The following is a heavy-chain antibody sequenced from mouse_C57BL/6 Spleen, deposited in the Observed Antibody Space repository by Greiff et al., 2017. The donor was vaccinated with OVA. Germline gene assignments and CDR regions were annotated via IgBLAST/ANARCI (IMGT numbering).Heavy chain of an antibody. J-gene: IGHJ1*03. CDR3: AREGITTRYFDV. Sequence: QVQLQQSGAELVRPGSSVKLSCKASGYTFTSYWMHWVKQRPIQGLEWIGNIDPSDSETHYNQKFKDKATLTVDKSSSTAYMQLSSLTSEDSAVYYCAREGITTRYFDVWGTGTTVTVSS. D-gene: IGHD1-1*01. V-gene: IGHV1-52*01. CDR2: IDPSDSET. CDR1: GYTFTSYW.